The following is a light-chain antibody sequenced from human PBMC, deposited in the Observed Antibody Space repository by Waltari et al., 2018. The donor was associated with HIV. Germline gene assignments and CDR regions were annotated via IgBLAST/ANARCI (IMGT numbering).Light chain of an antibody. CDR3: EAWDSTLKETL. CDR1: PPHIETQW. CDR2: RNY. Sequence: QSVLTQPPSASGTPGQTVPISCSGSPPHIETQWVYWYQQLPGTAPKLLIYRNYKRPSGVPERFSVSKSGASASLVISGLRSEDEADYYCEAWDSTLKETLFGGGTKLTVL. J-gene: IGLJ3*02. V-gene: IGLV1-47*01.